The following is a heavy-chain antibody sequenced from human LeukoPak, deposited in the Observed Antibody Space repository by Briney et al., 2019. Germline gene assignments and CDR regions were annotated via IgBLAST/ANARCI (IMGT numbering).Heavy chain of an antibody. D-gene: IGHD2-2*01. CDR1: GFTFSSYE. CDR3: ARDGAYCSSANCYFDY. V-gene: IGHV3-48*03. Sequence: GGSLRLSCAASGFTFSSYEMNWVRQAPGKGLEWVSYISSSGTTIYYADSVKGRFTISRDNAKNSLYLQMNSLRDEDTAVYYCARDGAYCSSANCYFDYWGQGTLVTVSS. CDR2: ISSSGTTI. J-gene: IGHJ4*02.